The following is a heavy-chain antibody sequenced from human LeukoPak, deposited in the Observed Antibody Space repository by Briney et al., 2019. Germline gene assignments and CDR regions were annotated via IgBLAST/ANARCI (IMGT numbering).Heavy chain of an antibody. D-gene: IGHD6-13*01. CDR3: AREAAGYHYYYGMDV. CDR2: ISSSSSYT. J-gene: IGHJ6*02. V-gene: IGHV3-11*06. Sequence: GGSLRLSCAASGFTFSDYYMSWIRQAPGKGLEWVSYISSSSSYTNYADSVKGRFTISRDNAKNSLYLQMNSLRAEDTAVYYCAREAAGYHYYYGMDVWGQGTTVTVSS. CDR1: GFTFSDYY.